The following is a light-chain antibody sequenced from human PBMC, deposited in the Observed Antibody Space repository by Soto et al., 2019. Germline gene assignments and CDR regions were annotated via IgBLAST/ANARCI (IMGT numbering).Light chain of an antibody. CDR2: DVS. CDR3: SSYTSSSTLEV. J-gene: IGLJ2*01. Sequence: QSALTQPASVSGSPGQSITISCTGTSSDVGGYNYVSWYQQHPGKAPKLMIYDVSNRPSGVSNRFSGSKSGNTASLTISGLQAEDEADYYCSSYTSSSTLEVFGGGTKATVL. V-gene: IGLV2-14*01. CDR1: SSDVGGYNY.